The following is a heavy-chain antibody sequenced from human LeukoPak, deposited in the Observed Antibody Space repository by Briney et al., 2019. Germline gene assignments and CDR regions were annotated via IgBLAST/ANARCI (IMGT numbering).Heavy chain of an antibody. Sequence: SETLSLTCSVSGGSINSRTYSWGWVRQPPGKGLEWIAGCYYNGNTYYNPSLKSRVTISVDTSKNQFSLRLSSVTAADTALYYCARRNPESYSAFDYWGQGTLVTVSS. V-gene: IGHV4-39*01. J-gene: IGHJ4*02. CDR3: ARRNPESYSAFDY. CDR1: GGSINSRTYS. CDR2: CYYNGNT. D-gene: IGHD1-26*01.